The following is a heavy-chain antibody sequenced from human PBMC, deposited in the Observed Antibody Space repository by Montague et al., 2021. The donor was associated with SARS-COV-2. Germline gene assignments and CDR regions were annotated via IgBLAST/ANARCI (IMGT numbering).Heavy chain of an antibody. D-gene: IGHD3-3*01. J-gene: IGHJ3*02. CDR1: GFTFSGYA. V-gene: IGHV3-23*01. CDR3: AKSVGVIIVPDGAFDI. CDR2: ISGSADGM. Sequence: SLRLSCAVSGFTFSGYAMSWVRQAPGKGLEWVSFISGSADGMYYADSVKGRFTISRDNSRNTLYLEMNSLRDEDTAVYYCAKSVGVIIVPDGAFDIWGQGTMVTVSS.